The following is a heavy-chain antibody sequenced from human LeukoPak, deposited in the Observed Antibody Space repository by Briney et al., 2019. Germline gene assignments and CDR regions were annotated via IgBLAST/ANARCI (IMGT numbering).Heavy chain of an antibody. D-gene: IGHD5-12*01. CDR2: IKQDGSEK. CDR1: DFSLSAYW. CDR3: LRDRGYSTYDC. Sequence: GGSLRLSCEALDFSLSAYWWNWVRKAPGKGLEWVASIKQDGSEKYYVDSVKGRFTTSRDNAKNSLYLQMNTLRAEDTAVYYCLRDRGYSTYDCWGQGTLVTVSS. J-gene: IGHJ4*02. V-gene: IGHV3-7*01.